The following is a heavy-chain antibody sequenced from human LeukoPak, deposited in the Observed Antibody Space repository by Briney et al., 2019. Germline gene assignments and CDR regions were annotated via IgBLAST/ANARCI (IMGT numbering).Heavy chain of an antibody. Sequence: SSETLSLTCTVSGGSISSYYWSWIRQPAGKGLEWIGRIYTSGSTNYTPSLKSRVTMSVDTSKNQFSLKLSSVTAADTAVYYCAKTSSPQGCFENWGQGTMVTVSS. CDR3: AKTSSPQGCFEN. V-gene: IGHV4-4*07. J-gene: IGHJ3*02. CDR1: GGSISSYY. CDR2: IYTSGST.